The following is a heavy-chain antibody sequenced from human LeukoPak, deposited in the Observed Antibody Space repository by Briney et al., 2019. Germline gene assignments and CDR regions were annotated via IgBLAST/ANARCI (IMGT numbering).Heavy chain of an antibody. CDR2: INPNSGGT. CDR1: GYTLNGYY. J-gene: IGHJ4*02. Sequence: ASVKAFCKASGYTLNGYYLHWVPQAPGQGLEWMGWINPNSGGTNYARKFQGRVTMTSDTSIRPAYMELSRLRSDATAVYYCAREYYDYVWGSYRYTVHYFDYWGQGSLVTVSS. D-gene: IGHD3-16*02. CDR3: AREYYDYVWGSYRYTVHYFDY. V-gene: IGHV1-2*02.